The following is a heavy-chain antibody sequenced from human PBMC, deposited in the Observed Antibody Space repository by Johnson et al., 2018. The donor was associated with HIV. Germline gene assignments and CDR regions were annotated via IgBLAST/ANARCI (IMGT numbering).Heavy chain of an antibody. CDR2: ISYDGSSK. J-gene: IGHJ3*02. CDR1: GFTFSSYA. V-gene: IGHV3-30-3*01. Sequence: QVLLVESGGGVVQPGRSLRLSCAASGFTFSSYAMHWVRQAPGKGLEWVAVISYDGSSKYYAESLKGRFTISRDNSKNTLYLQMNSLRAEDTAVYYCASRYTVDAFDIWGQGTMVTVSS. CDR3: ASRYTVDAFDI. D-gene: IGHD1-1*01.